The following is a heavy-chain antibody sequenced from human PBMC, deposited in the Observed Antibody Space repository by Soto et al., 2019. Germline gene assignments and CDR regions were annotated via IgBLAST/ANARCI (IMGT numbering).Heavy chain of an antibody. V-gene: IGHV1-46*01. CDR1: GYTFTSYY. CDR2: INPSGGST. D-gene: IGHD3-10*01. Sequence: ASVKVSCKASGYTFTSYYMHWVRQAPGQGLEWMGIINPSGGSTSYAQKFQGRVTMTRDTSTSTVYMELSSLRSEDTAVYYCARDLLGGPRAAYYGMDVWGQGTTVPVSS. CDR3: ARDLLGGPRAAYYGMDV. J-gene: IGHJ6*02.